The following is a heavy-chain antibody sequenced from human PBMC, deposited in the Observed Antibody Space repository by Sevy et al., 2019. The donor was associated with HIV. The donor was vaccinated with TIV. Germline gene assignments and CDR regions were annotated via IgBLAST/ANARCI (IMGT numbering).Heavy chain of an antibody. D-gene: IGHD6-13*01. J-gene: IGHJ4*02. Sequence: GGSLRLSCAASGFSLNTYWLSWVRQAPGKGLEWVANINRDGSQKYYADSVKGRFTVSRDNAKRSLYLQMNSLRAEDTAIYYCAKGSGQQLGDMGMFDYWGQGTLVTVS. CDR3: AKGSGQQLGDMGMFDY. CDR1: GFSLNTYW. V-gene: IGHV3-7*01. CDR2: INRDGSQK.